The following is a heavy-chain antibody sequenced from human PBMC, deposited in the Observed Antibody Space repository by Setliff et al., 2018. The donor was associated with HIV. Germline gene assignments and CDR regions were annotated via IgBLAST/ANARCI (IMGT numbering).Heavy chain of an antibody. D-gene: IGHD2-15*01. J-gene: IGHJ6*02. CDR1: GGSISSGGYS. CDR3: AREYCSGGLYYYYYYGMDV. V-gene: IGHV4-30-2*01. Sequence: PSETLSLTCAVSGGSISSGGYSWSWIRQPPGKGLEWIGYIYHSGSTYYNPSLKSRVTISVDRSTNQFSLKLSSVTAADTAVYYCAREYCSGGLYYYYYYGMDVWGQGTTVTVSS. CDR2: IYHSGST.